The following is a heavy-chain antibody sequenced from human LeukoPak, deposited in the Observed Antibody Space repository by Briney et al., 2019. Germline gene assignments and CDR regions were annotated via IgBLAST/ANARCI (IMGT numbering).Heavy chain of an antibody. D-gene: IGHD3-16*01. CDR3: ATEGSGGGYYYYYYMDF. CDR2: ISGSGGST. CDR1: GLTFSSYA. V-gene: IGHV3-23*01. Sequence: GGFLRLSCAASGLTFSSYAMSWVRQAPGKGLEWVSAISGSGGSTYYADSVKGRFTISRDNSKNTLYLQMNSLRAEDTAVDYCATEGSGGGYYYYYYMDFWGKGTTVTVSS. J-gene: IGHJ6*03.